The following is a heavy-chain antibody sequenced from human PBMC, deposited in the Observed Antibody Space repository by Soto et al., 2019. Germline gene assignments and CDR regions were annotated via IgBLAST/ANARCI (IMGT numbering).Heavy chain of an antibody. J-gene: IGHJ6*02. V-gene: IGHV3-30-3*01. CDR3: ARAERGMDV. D-gene: IGHD1-1*01. CDR1: GFTFSSYA. CDR2: ISYDGSNK. Sequence: GGSMRLSCAASGFTFSSYAMHWVRQAPGKGLEWVAVISYDGSNKYYADSVKGRFTISRDNSKNTLYLQMNSLRAEDTAVYYCARAERGMDVWGQGTTVTVSS.